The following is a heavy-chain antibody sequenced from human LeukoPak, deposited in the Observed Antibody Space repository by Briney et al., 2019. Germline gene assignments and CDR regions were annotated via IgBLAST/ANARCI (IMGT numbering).Heavy chain of an antibody. Sequence: SQTLSLTCAISGDIVSSNSAAWNRIRQSPSRGLEWLGRTYYRSKWYNDYAVSVKSRITINPDTSKNQFSLQLNSVTPEDTAVYYWARTKKLEPSIDYWGQGTLVTVSS. CDR1: GDIVSSNSAA. CDR2: TYYRSKWYN. V-gene: IGHV6-1*01. J-gene: IGHJ4*02. D-gene: IGHD1-1*01. CDR3: ARTKKLEPSIDY.